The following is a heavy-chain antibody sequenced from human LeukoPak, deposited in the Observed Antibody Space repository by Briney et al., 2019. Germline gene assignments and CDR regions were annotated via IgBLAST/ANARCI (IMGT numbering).Heavy chain of an antibody. V-gene: IGHV3-30*19. CDR2: IWYDGSNK. J-gene: IGHJ4*02. D-gene: IGHD6-19*01. Sequence: GGSLRLSCAASGFTFSSYGMHWVRQAPGKGLEWVAVIWYDGSNKYYADSVKGRFTISRDNSKNTLYLQMNSLRAEDTAVYYCASTGYSSGWYYDYWGQGTLVTVSS. CDR3: ASTGYSSGWYYDY. CDR1: GFTFSSYG.